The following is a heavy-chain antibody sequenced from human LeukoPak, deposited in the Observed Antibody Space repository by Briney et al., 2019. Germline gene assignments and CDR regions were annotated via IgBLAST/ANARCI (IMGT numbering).Heavy chain of an antibody. CDR3: PTFPTVTVIVGGVFDY. Sequence: PRRSLSPSCAPSGFTLSSYWIDWVCHAPGEGVGWGSVIFTDGRRTTYVDSVKGRFTISRDNAKNTLYLQKNSLRLEDTAVNSWPTFPTVTVIVGGVFDYWGERTLVTVSS. D-gene: IGHD3-16*01. J-gene: IGHJ4*02. CDR2: IFTDGRRT. CDR1: GFTLSSYW. V-gene: IGHV3-74*01.